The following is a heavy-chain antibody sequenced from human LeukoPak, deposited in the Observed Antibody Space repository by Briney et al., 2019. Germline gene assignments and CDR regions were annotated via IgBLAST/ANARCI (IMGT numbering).Heavy chain of an antibody. Sequence: ASVKVSCKASGYTFTSYHMHWVRQAPGQGLEWMGIINPSGGSTSYAQKFQGRVTMTRDTSTSTVYMELSSLRSEDTAVYYCARDSSAHYYDSSGYYHYDYWGQGTLVTVSS. J-gene: IGHJ4*02. V-gene: IGHV1-46*01. CDR2: INPSGGST. CDR3: ARDSSAHYYDSSGYYHYDY. D-gene: IGHD3-22*01. CDR1: GYTFTSYH.